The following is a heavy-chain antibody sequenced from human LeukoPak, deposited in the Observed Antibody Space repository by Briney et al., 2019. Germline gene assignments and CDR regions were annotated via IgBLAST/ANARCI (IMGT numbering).Heavy chain of an antibody. CDR3: ANGTRFDP. CDR2: ISYDGSNK. V-gene: IGHV3-30*18. J-gene: IGHJ5*02. D-gene: IGHD1-1*01. CDR1: GFTFSSYG. Sequence: PGGSLRLSCAASGFTFSSYGMHWVRQAPGKGLEWVAVISYDGSNKYYADSVKGRFTISRDNSKNTLYLQMNSLRAEDTAVYYCANGTRFDPWGQGTLVTVSS.